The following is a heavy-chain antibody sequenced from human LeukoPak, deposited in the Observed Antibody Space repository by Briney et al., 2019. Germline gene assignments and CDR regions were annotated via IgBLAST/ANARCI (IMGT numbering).Heavy chain of an antibody. J-gene: IGHJ4*02. D-gene: IGHD5-18*01. CDR1: GFTFSSYA. CDR3: ATNVDTAMVPDY. CDR2: ISGSGGST. V-gene: IGHV3-23*01. Sequence: GGSLRLSCAASGFTFSSYAMSWVRQAPGXXLEWVSAISGSGGSTYYADSVKGRFTISRDNSKNTLYLQMNSLRAEDTAVYYCATNVDTAMVPDYWGQGTLVTVSS.